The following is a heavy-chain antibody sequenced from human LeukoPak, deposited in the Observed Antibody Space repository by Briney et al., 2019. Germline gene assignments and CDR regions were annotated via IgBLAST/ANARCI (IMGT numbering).Heavy chain of an antibody. CDR3: ARVRGIALPGDRYMDV. J-gene: IGHJ6*03. Sequence: SETLSLTYTVSGGSISHSGYFWAWIRQPPGKGLEWVGHIYYTESTHYSPSPKSRVTMSFDASRNQFSLNVSSVTAADTAAYYCARVRGIALPGDRYMDVWGKGTTVTVSS. CDR2: IYYTEST. V-gene: IGHV4-39*02. CDR1: GGSISHSGYF. D-gene: IGHD6-19*01.